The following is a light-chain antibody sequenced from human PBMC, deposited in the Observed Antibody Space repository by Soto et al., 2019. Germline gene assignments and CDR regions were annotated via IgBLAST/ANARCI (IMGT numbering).Light chain of an antibody. Sequence: EIVLTQSPATLSLSPGERATLSCRASQSVSSYLAWYQQKPGQAPRLLIYDASNRATGIPARFSGSGSGTDCTLTISRLEPEDFAVYYCQHRSNWPRTFGQGTKVEIK. CDR1: QSVSSY. CDR3: QHRSNWPRT. J-gene: IGKJ1*01. CDR2: DAS. V-gene: IGKV3-11*01.